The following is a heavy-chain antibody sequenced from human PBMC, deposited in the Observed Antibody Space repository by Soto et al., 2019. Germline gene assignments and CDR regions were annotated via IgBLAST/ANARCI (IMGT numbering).Heavy chain of an antibody. J-gene: IGHJ4*02. CDR3: ARVLYYDSSGFDY. Sequence: WASVKVSCKASGYTFTTYGISWVRQAPGQGLEWMGWISPYNGNTNYAQKLQGRVTMTTDTSTSTAYMELRSLRSDDTAIYYCARVLYYDSSGFDYWGQGTLVTVSS. CDR1: GYTFTTYG. V-gene: IGHV1-18*04. CDR2: ISPYNGNT. D-gene: IGHD3-22*01.